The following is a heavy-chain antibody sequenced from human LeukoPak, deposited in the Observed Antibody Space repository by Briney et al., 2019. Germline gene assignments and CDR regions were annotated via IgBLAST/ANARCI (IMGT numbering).Heavy chain of an antibody. V-gene: IGHV3-48*03. CDR3: AKDNNDYGDYPSWFDP. CDR1: GFTFSSYE. Sequence: GRSLRLSCAASGFTFSSYEMNWVRQAPGKGLEWVSYISSSGSTIYYADSVKGRFTISRDNAKNSLYLQMNSLRAEDTAVYYCAKDNNDYGDYPSWFDPWGQGTLVTVSS. J-gene: IGHJ5*02. CDR2: ISSSGSTI. D-gene: IGHD4-17*01.